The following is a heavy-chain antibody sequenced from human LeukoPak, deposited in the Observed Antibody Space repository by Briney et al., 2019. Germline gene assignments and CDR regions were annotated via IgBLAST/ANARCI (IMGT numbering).Heavy chain of an antibody. CDR1: GGTFSSYA. CDR3: ARDQYSSSWVYFDY. J-gene: IGHJ4*02. CDR2: IIPIFGTA. V-gene: IGHV1-69*05. Sequence: GASVKVSCKASGGTFSSYAISWVRQAPGQGLEWMGGIIPIFGTANYAQKFQGRVTITTDESTSTAYMELSSLRSEDTAVYYCARDQYSSSWVYFDYWGQGTLVSVSS. D-gene: IGHD6-13*01.